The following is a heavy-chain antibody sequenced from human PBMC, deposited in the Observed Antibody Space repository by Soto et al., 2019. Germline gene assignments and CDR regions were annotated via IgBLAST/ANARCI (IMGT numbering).Heavy chain of an antibody. CDR3: ARAPTGGTWPVYFDW. Sequence: VQLVESGGGLGQPGRSLRLSCTASAFTFGDFAMHWVRQVPGKGLEWVSGINWNGNYIGYVDSVKGRFTVSRDNAKNSLYLQMNSLRPEDTALYYCARAPTGGTWPVYFDWWGRGTLVTVSS. CDR2: INWNGNYI. J-gene: IGHJ4*02. CDR1: AFTFGDFA. V-gene: IGHV3-9*01. D-gene: IGHD2-15*01.